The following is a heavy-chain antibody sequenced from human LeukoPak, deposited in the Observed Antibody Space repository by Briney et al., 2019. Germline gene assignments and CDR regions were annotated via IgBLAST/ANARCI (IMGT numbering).Heavy chain of an antibody. V-gene: IGHV3-23*01. D-gene: IGHD3-10*01. CDR2: ISGSGGST. CDR3: TRELFDFDY. J-gene: IGHJ4*02. CDR1: GFSFSSYA. Sequence: GGSLRLSCAASGFSFSSYAMSWVRQAPGKGLEWISEISGSGGSTYYADSVKRRFTISRDNSKHTLYLQMNSLRAEDTAVYYCTRELFDFDYWGQGTLVTVSS.